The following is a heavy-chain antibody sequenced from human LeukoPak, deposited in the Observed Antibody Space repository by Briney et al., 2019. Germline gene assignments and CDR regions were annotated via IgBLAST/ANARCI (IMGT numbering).Heavy chain of an antibody. Sequence: GGSLRLSCAASGFTFSSYAMHWVRQAPGKGLEWVAVISYDGSNKYYADSVKGRFTISRDNSKNTLYLQMNSLRAEDTAVYYCARSRRAESRLGELSLYKYWGQGTLVTVSS. CDR3: ARSRRAESRLGELSLYKY. J-gene: IGHJ4*02. D-gene: IGHD3-16*02. CDR1: GFTFSSYA. V-gene: IGHV3-30-3*01. CDR2: ISYDGSNK.